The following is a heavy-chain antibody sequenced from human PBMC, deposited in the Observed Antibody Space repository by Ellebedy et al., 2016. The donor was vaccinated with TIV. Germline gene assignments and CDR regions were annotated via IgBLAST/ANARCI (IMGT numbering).Heavy chain of an antibody. D-gene: IGHD3-10*01. CDR1: GFTLSSYW. V-gene: IGHV3-74*01. CDR2: LKSDGYTT. Sequence: GESLKISCAASGFTLSSYWMHWVRQAPGKGLVWVSRLKSDGYTTTYADSVKGRFTISRDSAKNTLYLQMNRLRDDDTAVYYCAGEPGHYGSGSSVGWGQGTLVTASS. J-gene: IGHJ4*02. CDR3: AGEPGHYGSGSSVG.